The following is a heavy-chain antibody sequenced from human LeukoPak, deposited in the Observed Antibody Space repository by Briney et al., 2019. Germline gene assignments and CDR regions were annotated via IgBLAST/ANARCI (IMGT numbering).Heavy chain of an antibody. D-gene: IGHD3-22*01. Sequence: ASVKVSCKVSGYSLTELSMHWVRQSLGKGLEWMGAFDRGDAETIYAQNFQGRVTLTEDTSTDTAYMELTSLRAEDTALYYCATFVPYSDNSDFYIHAFHIWGRGTMVTVSS. CDR2: FDRGDAET. CDR3: ATFVPYSDNSDFYIHAFHI. J-gene: IGHJ3*02. V-gene: IGHV1-24*01. CDR1: GYSLTELS.